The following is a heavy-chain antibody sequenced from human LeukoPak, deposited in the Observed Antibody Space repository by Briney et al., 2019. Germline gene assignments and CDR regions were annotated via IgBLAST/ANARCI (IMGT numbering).Heavy chain of an antibody. D-gene: IGHD1-26*01. V-gene: IGHV1-2*02. CDR2: INPNSGGT. J-gene: IGHJ4*02. CDR1: GYTFTDYS. CDR3: ARLREVAC. Sequence: ASVKVSCKASGYTFTDYSMHWVRQAPGQGLEWMGWINPNSGGTKYAQKFQGRVTMTRDTSISTAYMELSRLTPDDTALYYCARLREVACWGLGTLVTVSS.